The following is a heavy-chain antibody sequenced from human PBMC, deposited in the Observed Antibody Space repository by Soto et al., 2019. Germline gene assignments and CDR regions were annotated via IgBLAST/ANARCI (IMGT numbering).Heavy chain of an antibody. Sequence: PSETLSLTCDVYGGSFSGYFWNWIRQSPGKGLEWIGKVNHNGRNNYNPSLKSRVTISLDMSKKQISLKLTSVTAADTAVYYCARGGSSDCQVAFDFWGQGTMVTVSS. D-gene: IGHD6-19*01. CDR2: VNHNGRN. V-gene: IGHV4-34*01. CDR3: ARGGSSDCQVAFDF. CDR1: GGSFSGYF. J-gene: IGHJ3*01.